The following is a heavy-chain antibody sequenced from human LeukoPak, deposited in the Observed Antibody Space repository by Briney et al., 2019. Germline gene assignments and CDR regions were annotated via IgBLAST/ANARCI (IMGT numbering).Heavy chain of an antibody. V-gene: IGHV1-18*01. J-gene: IGHJ4*02. CDR3: ARDRTRAVAGDY. CDR2: ISAYNGNT. Sequence: ASVKVSCKASGYTFTSYGISWVRQAPGQGLEWMGWISAYNGNTNYAQKLQGRVTMTTDTSTSTDYMELRSLRSDDTAVYYCARDRTRAVAGDYWGQGTLVTVSS. CDR1: GYTFTSYG. D-gene: IGHD6-19*01.